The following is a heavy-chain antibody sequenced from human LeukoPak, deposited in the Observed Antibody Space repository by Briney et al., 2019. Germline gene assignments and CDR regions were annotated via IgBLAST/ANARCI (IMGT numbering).Heavy chain of an antibody. D-gene: IGHD2-21*02. Sequence: GGSLRLSCAASGFTFSNAWMSWVRQAPGKGLEWVGRIKSKTDGGTTDYAAPVKGRFTISRDDSKNTLYLQMNSLKTEDTAVYYCTPDCGGDCYYYYYYGMDVWGQGTTVAVSS. V-gene: IGHV3-15*01. J-gene: IGHJ6*02. CDR2: IKSKTDGGTT. CDR3: TPDCGGDCYYYYYYGMDV. CDR1: GFTFSNAW.